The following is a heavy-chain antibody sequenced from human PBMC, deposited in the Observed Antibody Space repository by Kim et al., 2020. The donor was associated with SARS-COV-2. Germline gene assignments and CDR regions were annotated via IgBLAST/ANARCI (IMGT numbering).Heavy chain of an antibody. Sequence: ETLSLTCTVSGGSISSYYWSWIRQPPGKGLEWIGYIYYSGSTNYNPSLKSRVTISVDTSKNQFSLKLSSVTAADTAVYYCARERYDSSGYYLGIDYWGQGPLVTVSS. CDR2: IYYSGST. CDR3: ARERYDSSGYYLGIDY. J-gene: IGHJ4*02. V-gene: IGHV4-59*13. CDR1: GGSISSYY. D-gene: IGHD3-22*01.